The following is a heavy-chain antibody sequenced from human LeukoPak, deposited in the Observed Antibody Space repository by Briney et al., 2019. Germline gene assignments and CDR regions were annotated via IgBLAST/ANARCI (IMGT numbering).Heavy chain of an antibody. CDR1: GFTFSDYY. Sequence: GGSLRLSCAASGFTFSDYYMSWIRQAPGKGLEWVSYISSGGSTIYYADSVKGRFTISRDNAKNSLYLQMNSLRAEDTAVYYCASGKKYYDFWSGDSPDYYMDVWGKGTTVTVSS. J-gene: IGHJ6*03. CDR2: ISSGGSTI. V-gene: IGHV3-11*04. D-gene: IGHD3-3*01. CDR3: ASGKKYYDFWSGDSPDYYMDV.